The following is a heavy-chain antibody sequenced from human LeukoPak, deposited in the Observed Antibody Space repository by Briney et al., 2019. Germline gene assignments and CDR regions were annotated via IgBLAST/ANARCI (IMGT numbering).Heavy chain of an antibody. V-gene: IGHV3-74*01. CDR1: GFTFSSYW. J-gene: IGHJ4*02. CDR3: AREGRDYGGNPFDY. Sequence: PGGSLRLACAASGFTFSSYWMHWVRQAPGKGLVWVSRINDDGSSTTYADSVKGRFTISRDNGKNTLYLQMNSLRAEDTAVYYCAREGRDYGGNPFDYWGQGTLVTVSS. CDR2: INDDGSST. D-gene: IGHD4-23*01.